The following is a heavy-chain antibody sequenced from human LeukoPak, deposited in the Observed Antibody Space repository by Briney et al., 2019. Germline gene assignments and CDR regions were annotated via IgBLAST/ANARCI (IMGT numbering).Heavy chain of an antibody. D-gene: IGHD2-21*01. CDR2: IHHSGST. CDR1: GGSISSSHW. CDR3: AREFVQGSSLPYFDC. V-gene: IGHV4-4*02. Sequence: SGTLSLTCTVSGGSISSSHWWGWVRQPPGKGLEWVGEIHHSGSTNSNPSLKSRATISVDKSKNQFSLRLNSVTAADTAVYYCAREFVQGSSLPYFDCCGQGTLVTVSS. J-gene: IGHJ4*02.